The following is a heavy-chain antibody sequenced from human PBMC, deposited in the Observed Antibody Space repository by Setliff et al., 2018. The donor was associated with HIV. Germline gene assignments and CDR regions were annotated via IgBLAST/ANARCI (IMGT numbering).Heavy chain of an antibody. CDR1: GVSISSGGYY. CDR2: MYHSGST. J-gene: IGHJ4*02. V-gene: IGHV4-31*03. CDR3: ARDSTDGSGFPGPPSF. D-gene: IGHD3-22*01. Sequence: TSETLSLTCTVSGVSISSGGYYWSWIRQHPGKGLERIGYMYHSGSTHYNPSLKSRVTISVDTSKKQLSLKLSSVTAADTAVYYCARDSTDGSGFPGPPSFWGQGTRVTVSS.